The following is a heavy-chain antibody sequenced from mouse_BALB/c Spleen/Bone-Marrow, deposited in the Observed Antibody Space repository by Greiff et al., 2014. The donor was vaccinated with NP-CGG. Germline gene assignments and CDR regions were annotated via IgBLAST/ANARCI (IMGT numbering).Heavy chain of an antibody. CDR2: SRNKANDYTT. Sequence: EVKLMESGGGLVQPGGSLRLSCATSGFTFSDFYMEWARQPPGKRLEWIAASRNKANDYTTEYSASVKGRFIVSRDTSQSILYLQMNALRAEDTAIYYCARDARRDAMDYWGQGTSVTVSS. J-gene: IGHJ4*01. CDR1: GFTFSDFY. CDR3: ARDARRDAMDY. V-gene: IGHV7-1*02.